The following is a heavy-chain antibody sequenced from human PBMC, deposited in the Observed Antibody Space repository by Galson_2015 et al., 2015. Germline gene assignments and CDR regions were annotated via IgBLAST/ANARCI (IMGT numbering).Heavy chain of an antibody. CDR2: IRDGGRNK. J-gene: IGHJ4*02. CDR1: GFPLSSSG. Sequence: FLRLSSAAAGFPLSSSGMHRGRPAPGKGAGWGGVIRDGGRNKYYADSVKGRFTISRDNSKNTLYLQMNSLRAEDTAVYYCARDPHNYYDSSGLDYWGQGTLVTVSS. V-gene: IGHV3-33*01. CDR3: ARDPHNYYDSSGLDY. D-gene: IGHD3-22*01.